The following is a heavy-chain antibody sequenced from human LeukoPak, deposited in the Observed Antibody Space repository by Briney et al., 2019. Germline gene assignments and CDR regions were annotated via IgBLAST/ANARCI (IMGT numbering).Heavy chain of an antibody. Sequence: GGSLRLSCAASGFTFSSYGMSWVRQAPGKGLEWVSGISWNSGSIGYADSVKGRFTISRDNAKNSLYLQMNSLRAEDTALYYCAKGSSTSLYYMDVWGKGTTVTISS. V-gene: IGHV3-9*01. CDR1: GFTFSSYG. D-gene: IGHD2-2*01. CDR3: AKGSSTSLYYMDV. J-gene: IGHJ6*03. CDR2: ISWNSGSI.